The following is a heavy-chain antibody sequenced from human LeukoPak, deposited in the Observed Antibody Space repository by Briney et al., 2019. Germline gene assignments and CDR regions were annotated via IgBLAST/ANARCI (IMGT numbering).Heavy chain of an antibody. V-gene: IGHV3-49*04. Sequence: PGGSLRLSCTASGFIFGDYSMSWVRQAPGKGLEWVAFIRTKVYGGTTEYAASVKGRFTISRDDSESIAYLQMNSLRAEDTAVYYCARDVGSSGWYGGLDVWGQGTTVTVSS. J-gene: IGHJ6*02. CDR3: ARDVGSSGWYGGLDV. D-gene: IGHD6-19*01. CDR2: IRTKVYGGTT. CDR1: GFIFGDYS.